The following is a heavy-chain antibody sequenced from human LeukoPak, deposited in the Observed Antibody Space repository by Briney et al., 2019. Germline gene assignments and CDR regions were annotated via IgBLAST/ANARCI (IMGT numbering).Heavy chain of an antibody. D-gene: IGHD3-22*01. V-gene: IGHV1-69*13. CDR3: ARVRFDSSGYFSYCFVY. CDR1: GGTFSSDV. J-gene: IGHJ4*01. Sequence: SVTVSCKASGGTFSSDVITWVRQAPGQGLEWMGGIIPMSGTTNYAQKFQGRVTITADESTSTASMELSSLKSEDTAVYYCARVRFDSSGYFSYCFVYWGHGTLVTVSS. CDR2: IIPMSGTT.